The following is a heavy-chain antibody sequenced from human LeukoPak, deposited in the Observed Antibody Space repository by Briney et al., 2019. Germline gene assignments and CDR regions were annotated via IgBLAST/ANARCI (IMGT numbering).Heavy chain of an antibody. CDR2: INSDGSST. CDR3: ASQHVDTILGAFDI. V-gene: IGHV3-74*01. J-gene: IGHJ3*02. D-gene: IGHD5-18*01. Sequence: GGSLRLSCAASGFTFSSYAMSWVRQAPGKGLEWVSRINSDGSSTSYADSVKGRFTISRDNAKNSLYLQMNSLRAEDTAVYYCASQHVDTILGAFDIWGQGTMVTVSS. CDR1: GFTFSSYA.